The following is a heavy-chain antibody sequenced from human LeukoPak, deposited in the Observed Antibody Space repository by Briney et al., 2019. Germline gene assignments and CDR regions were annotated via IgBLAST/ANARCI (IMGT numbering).Heavy chain of an antibody. J-gene: IGHJ3*02. D-gene: IGHD3-22*01. CDR3: ARPNYYDSSGVLGDAFDI. CDR2: ISWNSGSI. CDR1: GFTFNDYA. V-gene: IGHV3-9*01. Sequence: PGGSLRLSCAASGFTFNDYAMHWVRQAPGKGLEWVSGISWNSGSIGYADSVKGRFTISRDNAKNSLYLQMNSLRAEDAALYYCARPNYYDSSGVLGDAFDIWGQGTMVTVSS.